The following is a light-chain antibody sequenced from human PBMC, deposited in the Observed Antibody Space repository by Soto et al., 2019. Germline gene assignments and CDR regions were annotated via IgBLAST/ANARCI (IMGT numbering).Light chain of an antibody. V-gene: IGLV2-14*03. J-gene: IGLJ1*01. Sequence: QSALAQPASVSGSPGQSITISCTGTSSDVGGYNYVSWYQQHPGKAPKLIFYDVSNRPSGVSNRFSGSKSGNTASLTISGLQAEDEAYYYCSSYTSSRTYIFGTGTKVPVL. CDR2: DVS. CDR3: SSYTSSRTYI. CDR1: SSDVGGYNY.